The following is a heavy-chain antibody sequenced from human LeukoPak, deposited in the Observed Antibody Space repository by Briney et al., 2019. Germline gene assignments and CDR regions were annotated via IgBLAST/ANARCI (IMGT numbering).Heavy chain of an antibody. Sequence: PGGSLRLSCAASGLTFDDYGMSWVRQAPGKGLEWVSGINWNGGSTGYADSVKGRFTISRDNAKNSLYLQMNSLRAEDTALYHCARGNYYDSSGYYDYWGQGTLVTVSS. CDR1: GLTFDDYG. J-gene: IGHJ4*02. D-gene: IGHD3-22*01. CDR2: INWNGGST. CDR3: ARGNYYDSSGYYDY. V-gene: IGHV3-20*01.